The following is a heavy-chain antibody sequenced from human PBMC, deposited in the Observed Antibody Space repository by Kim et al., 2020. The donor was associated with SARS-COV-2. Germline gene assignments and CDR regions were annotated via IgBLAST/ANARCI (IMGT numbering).Heavy chain of an antibody. J-gene: IGHJ4*02. CDR1: GFTFSSYS. Sequence: GGSLRLSCAASGFTFSSYSMNWVRQAPGKGLEWVSSISSSSSYIYYADSVKGRFTISRDNAKNSLYLQMNSLRAEDTAVYYCAGGTGSWYDFDYWGQGTLVTVSS. CDR2: ISSSSSYI. V-gene: IGHV3-21*04. D-gene: IGHD6-13*01. CDR3: AGGTGSWYDFDY.